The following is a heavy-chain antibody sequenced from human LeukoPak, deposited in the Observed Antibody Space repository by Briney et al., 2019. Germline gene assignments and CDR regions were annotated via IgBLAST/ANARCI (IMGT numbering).Heavy chain of an antibody. CDR3: ARGNYYYDSSGYFDY. D-gene: IGHD3-22*01. CDR2: INHSGST. CDR1: GGSFSGYY. V-gene: IGHV4-34*01. J-gene: IGHJ4*02. Sequence: SSETLSLTCAVYGGSFSGYYWSWIRQPPGMGLEWIGEINHSGSTNYNPSLKSRVTTSVDTSKNQFSLKLSSVTAADTAVYYCARGNYYYDSSGYFDYWGQGTLVTVSS.